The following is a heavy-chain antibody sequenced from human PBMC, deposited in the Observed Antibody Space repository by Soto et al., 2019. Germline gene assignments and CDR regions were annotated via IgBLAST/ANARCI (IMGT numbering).Heavy chain of an antibody. Sequence: PGGSLRLSCAASGFTFSGYGMHWVRQAPGKGLEWVAVISYDGSNKYYADSVKGRFTISRDNSKNTLYLQMNSLRAEDTAVYYCAKDEYSSSLLGHFDYWGQGTLVTVSS. V-gene: IGHV3-30*18. CDR2: ISYDGSNK. CDR1: GFTFSGYG. CDR3: AKDEYSSSLLGHFDY. D-gene: IGHD6-13*01. J-gene: IGHJ4*02.